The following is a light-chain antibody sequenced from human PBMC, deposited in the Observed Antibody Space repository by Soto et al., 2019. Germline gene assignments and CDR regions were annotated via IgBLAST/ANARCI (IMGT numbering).Light chain of an antibody. J-gene: IGKJ2*01. V-gene: IGKV1-5*03. CDR1: QSIGRW. CDR2: KAS. Sequence: DLQMTQSPSTLSASVGDRVTITCRASQSIGRWLAWYQQKPGKAPKLLIYKASTLDSEVPSRFSGSGSGTQFTLTISSLQPDDFATYYCQQHNSAFPFGQGTKLEIK. CDR3: QQHNSAFP.